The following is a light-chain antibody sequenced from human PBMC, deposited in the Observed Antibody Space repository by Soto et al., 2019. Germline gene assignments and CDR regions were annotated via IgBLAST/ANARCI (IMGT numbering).Light chain of an antibody. V-gene: IGKV3D-15*01. CDR3: QQYGSSGT. CDR1: QSVSSN. J-gene: IGKJ1*01. CDR2: DAS. Sequence: ERLMTQSPATLSVSPGERATLSCRASQSVSSNLAWYQQKPGQAPRLLIYDASNRATGIPARFSGSGSGTDFTLTISSLEPEDFAVYYCQQYGSSGTFGQGTKVDIK.